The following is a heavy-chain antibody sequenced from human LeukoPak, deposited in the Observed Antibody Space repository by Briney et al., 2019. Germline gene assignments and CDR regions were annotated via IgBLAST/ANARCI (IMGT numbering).Heavy chain of an antibody. V-gene: IGHV3-23*01. CDR1: GFTFSSYA. CDR2: ISGSGGST. Sequence: GGSLRLSCAASGFTFSSYAMTWVRQAPGKGLEWVSVISGSGGSTYYADSVKGRFTISRDNSKNTLYLQMNSLRAEDTAVYYCAKDRARNYYDGPGAFDIWGQGTMVTVSS. D-gene: IGHD3-22*01. J-gene: IGHJ3*02. CDR3: AKDRARNYYDGPGAFDI.